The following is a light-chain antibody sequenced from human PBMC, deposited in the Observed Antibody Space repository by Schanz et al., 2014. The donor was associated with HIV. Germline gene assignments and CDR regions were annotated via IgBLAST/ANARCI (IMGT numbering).Light chain of an antibody. CDR1: QSLTTNY. V-gene: IGKV3D-20*02. CDR3: QQRSNWPPLT. Sequence: ETVLTQSPGSLSLSPGDRATLSCRASQSLTTNYLAWYQQKPGQAPRLLIYGASTRATGIPARFSGSASGTDFTLTISSLEPEDFAVYYCQQRSNWPPLTFGGGTKVEIK. J-gene: IGKJ4*01. CDR2: GAS.